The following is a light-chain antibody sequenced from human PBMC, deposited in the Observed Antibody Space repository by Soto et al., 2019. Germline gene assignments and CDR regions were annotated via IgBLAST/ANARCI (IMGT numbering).Light chain of an antibody. V-gene: IGKV3-15*01. J-gene: IGKJ1*01. CDR2: GAS. CDR3: QQYNNWPRT. Sequence: IVMTQSPATLSVSPGERATLSCRASQSVSSNLAWYQQKPGQAPRLLIYGASTRATGIPARFSGSGSGTEFTLTISSLQSEDFAVYYCQQYNNWPRTFGQGTKLDLK. CDR1: QSVSSN.